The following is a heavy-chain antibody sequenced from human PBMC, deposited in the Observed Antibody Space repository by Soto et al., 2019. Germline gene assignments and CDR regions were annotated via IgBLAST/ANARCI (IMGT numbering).Heavy chain of an antibody. CDR2: IYSGGST. D-gene: IGHD3-10*01. J-gene: IGHJ4*02. V-gene: IGHV3-66*01. Sequence: GGSLRLSCAASGFTVSSNYMSWVRQAPGKGLEWVSVIYSGGSTYYADSVKGRFTISRDNSKNRLYLQMNSLRAEDTAVYYCARGVARGVTMVRGRYFDYWGQGTLVTVSS. CDR1: GFTVSSNY. CDR3: ARGVARGVTMVRGRYFDY.